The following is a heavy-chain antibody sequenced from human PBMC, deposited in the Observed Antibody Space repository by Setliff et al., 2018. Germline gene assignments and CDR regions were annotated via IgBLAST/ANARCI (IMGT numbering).Heavy chain of an antibody. J-gene: IGHJ6*03. Sequence: GASVKVSCKASGGTFSSYGVSWVRQAPEQGLEWMGGINPIFGTANYAQKFQGRLTVTTDESTNTAYMELSSLSSEDTAVYYCARVFGSSSSPYNYYYYMDVWGKGTTVTVS. CDR2: INPIFGTA. CDR1: GGTFSSYG. D-gene: IGHD6-6*01. CDR3: ARVFGSSSSPYNYYYYMDV. V-gene: IGHV1-69*05.